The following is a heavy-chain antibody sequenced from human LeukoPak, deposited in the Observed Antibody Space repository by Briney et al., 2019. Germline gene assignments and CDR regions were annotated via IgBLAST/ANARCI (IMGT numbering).Heavy chain of an antibody. Sequence: SETLSLTYTVSGGSISSYYWSWIRQPAGKGLEWIGRIYYSGSTNYNPSLKSRVTISVDTSKNQFSLKLSSVTAADTAVYYCARLYNSYGYLVFDYWGQGTLVTVSS. V-gene: IGHV4-4*07. CDR2: IYYSGST. CDR3: ARLYNSYGYLVFDY. D-gene: IGHD5-18*01. J-gene: IGHJ4*02. CDR1: GGSISSYY.